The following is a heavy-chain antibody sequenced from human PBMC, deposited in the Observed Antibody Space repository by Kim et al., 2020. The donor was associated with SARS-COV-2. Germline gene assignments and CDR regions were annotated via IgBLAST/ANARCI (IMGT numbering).Heavy chain of an antibody. D-gene: IGHD3-10*01. CDR3: ARDVTMVRGVDDY. CDR2: INPNSGGT. CDR1: GYTFTGYY. J-gene: IGHJ4*02. V-gene: IGHV1-2*06. Sequence: ASVKVSCKASGYTFTGYYMHWVRQAPGQGLEWMGRINPNSGGTNYAQKFQGRVTMTRDTSISTAYMELSRLRSDDTAVYYCARDVTMVRGVDDYWGQGTLVTVSS.